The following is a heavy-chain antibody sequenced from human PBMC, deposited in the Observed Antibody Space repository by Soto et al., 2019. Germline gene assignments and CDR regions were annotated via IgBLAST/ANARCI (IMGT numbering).Heavy chain of an antibody. Sequence: PSETLSLTCTVSGGSFSSHDWSWIRQPQGKGLEWIGYIYYSGSTNYNPSLKSRVTISVDTSKNQFSLKLSSVTAADTAVYYCARDHVGATRFDPWGQGTLVTVSS. CDR1: GGSFSSHD. CDR2: IYYSGST. J-gene: IGHJ5*02. D-gene: IGHD1-26*01. V-gene: IGHV4-59*11. CDR3: ARDHVGATRFDP.